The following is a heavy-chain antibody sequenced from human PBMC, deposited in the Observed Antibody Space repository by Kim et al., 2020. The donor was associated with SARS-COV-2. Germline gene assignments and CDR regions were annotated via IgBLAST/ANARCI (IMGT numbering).Heavy chain of an antibody. CDR2: INPNSGGT. Sequence: ASVKVSCKASXXTXXGYYLHWVRQAPGQGLEWMGWINPNSGGTNYAQKFQGRVTMTRDTSISTAYMELSRLRSDDTAVYYCARDLAVAGPWGQGTLVTVSS. V-gene: IGHV1-2*02. D-gene: IGHD6-13*01. CDR1: XXTXXGYY. J-gene: IGHJ5*02. CDR3: ARDLAVAGP.